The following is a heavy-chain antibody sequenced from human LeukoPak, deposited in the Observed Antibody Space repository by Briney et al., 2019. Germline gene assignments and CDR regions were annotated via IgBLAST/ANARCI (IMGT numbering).Heavy chain of an antibody. Sequence: SETLSLTCTVSGGHISSYYWSWIRQPPGKGLEWIADIYYSGSRTYNSSLRSRVTISIDTSENQFSLKLTSVTAADTAVYYCARQPLGGYYFDYWGQGTLVAVSS. CDR2: IYYSGSR. D-gene: IGHD7-27*01. CDR3: ARQPLGGYYFDY. J-gene: IGHJ4*02. V-gene: IGHV4-59*08. CDR1: GGHISSYY.